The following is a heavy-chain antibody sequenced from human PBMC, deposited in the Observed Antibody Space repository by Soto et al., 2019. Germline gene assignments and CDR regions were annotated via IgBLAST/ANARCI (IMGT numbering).Heavy chain of an antibody. J-gene: IGHJ4*02. D-gene: IGHD3-16*02. CDR2: ISNIGGT. Sequence: GGSLRLSCAASGVTFSNYGINWVRQAPGRGLEWVSGISNIGGTYYTDSVKGRSTISRDNSKNTMYLQMNSLRAEDTAVYYCSVITEGYWGQGILVTVSS. CDR1: GVTFSNYG. CDR3: SVITEGY. V-gene: IGHV3-23*01.